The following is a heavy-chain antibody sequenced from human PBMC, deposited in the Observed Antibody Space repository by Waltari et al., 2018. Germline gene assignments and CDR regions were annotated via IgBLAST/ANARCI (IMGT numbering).Heavy chain of an antibody. Sequence: QVQLVESGGGVVQPGGSLRLSCAASGFTFRRYGMHWVRQAPGKGLEWVAFIRYDGSNKYYADSVKGRFTISRDNSKNTLYLQMNSLRAEDTAVYYCAVAGTSVGYWGQGTLVTVSS. CDR1: GFTFRRYG. CDR2: IRYDGSNK. D-gene: IGHD6-19*01. CDR3: AVAGTSVGY. J-gene: IGHJ4*02. V-gene: IGHV3-30*02.